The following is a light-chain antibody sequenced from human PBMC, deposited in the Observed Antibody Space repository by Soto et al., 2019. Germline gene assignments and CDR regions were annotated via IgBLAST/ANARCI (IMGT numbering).Light chain of an antibody. CDR1: QSVSSY. V-gene: IGKV3-20*01. Sequence: EIVLTQSPGTLSLSPGERATLSCRASQSVSSYLAWYQQKPGQAPRLLIYGVSSRATGIPDRFSGSGSGTDFTLTISGLEPEDFAVYYCQHYGPSLLYTFGQGTKLEIK. J-gene: IGKJ2*01. CDR2: GVS. CDR3: QHYGPSLLYT.